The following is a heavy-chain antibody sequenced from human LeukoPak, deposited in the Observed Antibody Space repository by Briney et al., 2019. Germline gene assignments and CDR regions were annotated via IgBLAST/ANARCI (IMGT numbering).Heavy chain of an antibody. CDR1: GFTFSSYG. Sequence: QPGGSLRLSCAASGFTFSSYGMHWVRQAPGKGLEWVAVISHDGSNKYYADSVKGRFTISRDNSKNTLYLQMNSLRAEDTAVYYCAKDQRYSSNWYYYGMDVWGQGTTVTVSS. V-gene: IGHV3-30*18. CDR3: AKDQRYSSNWYYYGMDV. CDR2: ISHDGSNK. D-gene: IGHD6-13*01. J-gene: IGHJ6*02.